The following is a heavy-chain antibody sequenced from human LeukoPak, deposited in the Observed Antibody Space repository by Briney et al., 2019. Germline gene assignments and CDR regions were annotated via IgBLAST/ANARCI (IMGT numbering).Heavy chain of an antibody. V-gene: IGHV4-34*01. J-gene: IGHJ6*03. CDR3: ARLGNYGDYMYYYYMDV. D-gene: IGHD4-17*01. Sequence: SETLSLTCAVYGGSFSGYYWSWIRQPPGKGLEWIGEINHSGSTNYSPSLKSRVTISVDTSKNQFSLKLSSVTAADTAVYYCARLGNYGDYMYYYYMDVWGKGTTVTISS. CDR1: GGSFSGYY. CDR2: INHSGST.